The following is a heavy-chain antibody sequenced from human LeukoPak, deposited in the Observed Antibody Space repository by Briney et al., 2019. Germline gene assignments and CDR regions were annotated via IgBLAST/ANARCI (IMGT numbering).Heavy chain of an antibody. CDR3: ARELQEAFDI. Sequence: GGSLRLSCAASGFTFSSYSMNWVRQAPGKGLEWVSSISSSSSYIYYADSVKGRFTISRDNAKNSLYLQMDSLRAEDTAVYYCARELQEAFDIWGQGTMVTVSS. V-gene: IGHV3-21*01. CDR2: ISSSSSYI. CDR1: GFTFSSYS. D-gene: IGHD2-15*01. J-gene: IGHJ3*02.